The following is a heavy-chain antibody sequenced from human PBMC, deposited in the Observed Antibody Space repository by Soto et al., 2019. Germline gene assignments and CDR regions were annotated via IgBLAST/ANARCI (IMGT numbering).Heavy chain of an antibody. J-gene: IGHJ5*02. CDR2: ISPYNGKT. CDR3: ARDYSTGWSTNFWGKGENWFDP. D-gene: IGHD6-19*01. CDR1: GYTFTSYG. Sequence: QVQLAQSGAEVKKPGASVKVSCKTSGYTFTSYGISWVRQAPGQGLEWMGWISPYNGKTNYAQKVQGRVTMTTDTTTSTAYMELRSLRSDDTAVYYCARDYSTGWSTNFWGKGENWFDPWGQATLVTVSS. V-gene: IGHV1-18*01.